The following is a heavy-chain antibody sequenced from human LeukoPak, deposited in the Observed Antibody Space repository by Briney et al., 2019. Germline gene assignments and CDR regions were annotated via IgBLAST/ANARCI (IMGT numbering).Heavy chain of an antibody. V-gene: IGHV3-53*01. CDR1: GFAVSSNY. D-gene: IGHD1-26*01. J-gene: IGHJ4*02. Sequence: GGSLRLSCAASGFAVSSNYMSWVRQAPGKRLEWVSVFYISGETYYADSVKGRFTISRDNSKNTLYLQMNSLRAEDTAMYYCAREIGGGLHYFHSWGQGTPVTVSS. CDR2: FYISGET. CDR3: AREIGGGLHYFHS.